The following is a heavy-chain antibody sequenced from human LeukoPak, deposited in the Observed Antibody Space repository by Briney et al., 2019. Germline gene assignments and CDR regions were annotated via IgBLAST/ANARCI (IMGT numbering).Heavy chain of an antibody. J-gene: IGHJ6*02. CDR2: IQSDGNEK. D-gene: IGHD6-19*01. CDR3: ARDSAVATYYGVDV. Sequence: PGGSLRLSCGASGFTFRDYWMSWVRQAPGKGLEWVANIQSDGNEKNYIDSVQGRFTISRDNAKTSLYLQMNSLRAEDTAVYYCARDSAVATYYGVDVWGQGTTVTASS. CDR1: GFTFRDYW. V-gene: IGHV3-7*01.